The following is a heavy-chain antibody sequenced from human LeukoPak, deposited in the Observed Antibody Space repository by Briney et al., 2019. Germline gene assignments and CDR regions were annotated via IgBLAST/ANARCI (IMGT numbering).Heavy chain of an antibody. CDR3: ASALLRHSYYYGMDV. CDR2: INPNSGGT. V-gene: IGHV1-2*06. D-gene: IGHD2-15*01. J-gene: IGHJ6*02. CDR1: GYTFTGYY. Sequence: ASVKVSCKASGYTFTGYYMHWVRQAPGQGLEWMGRINPNSGGTNYAQKFQGRVTMTRDTSISTAYMELSRLRSDDTAVYYCASALLRHSYYYGMDVWGQGTTVTVSS.